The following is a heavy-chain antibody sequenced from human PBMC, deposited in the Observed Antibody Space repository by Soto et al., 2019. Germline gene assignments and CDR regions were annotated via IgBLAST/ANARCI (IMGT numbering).Heavy chain of an antibody. CDR2: IWYDGSNK. CDR1: GFTFSSYG. CDR3: ASEYCSGGRCYYYGMDL. V-gene: IGHV3-33*01. J-gene: IGHJ6*02. Sequence: QAQLVESGGGVVHPGRSLRLSCAASGFTFSSYGMHWVRQAPDKGLEWVAVIWYDGSNKYYADSVKGRFTISRDNSKNTLYLEMNSLRAEDTAVYYCASEYCSGGRCYYYGMDLWGQGTKVTVSS. D-gene: IGHD2-15*01.